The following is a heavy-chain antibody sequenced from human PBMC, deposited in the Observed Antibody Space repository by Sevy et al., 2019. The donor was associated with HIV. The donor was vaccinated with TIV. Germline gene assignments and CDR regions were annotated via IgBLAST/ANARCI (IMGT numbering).Heavy chain of an antibody. CDR1: GFTFSNYA. CDR3: ARKYDSSGYFDY. J-gene: IGHJ4*02. CDR2: ISGSGGSGDKT. Sequence: GESLKISCAASGFTFSNYAMNWVRQAPGKGLEWVSGISGSGGSGDKTNYADSLKGRFTISSDDSKNSLYLQLNSLRAEDTAIYYCARKYDSSGYFDYWGQGTLVTVSS. V-gene: IGHV3-23*01. D-gene: IGHD3-22*01.